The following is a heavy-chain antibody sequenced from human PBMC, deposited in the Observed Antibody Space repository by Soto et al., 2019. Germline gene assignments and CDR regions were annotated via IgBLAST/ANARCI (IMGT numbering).Heavy chain of an antibody. D-gene: IGHD1-20*01. J-gene: IGHJ4*02. CDR1: GFTFSGSW. CDR2: ISSDVSST. CDR3: ATAVTGTFTY. V-gene: IGHV3-74*03. Sequence: EVQLVESGGGLVQPGGSLRLSCAASGFTFSGSWMHWVRQAPGKGLVWVSRISSDVSSTTYADSVKGRFTISRDNAKNILYLQMNSLRAEDTAVYYCATAVTGTFTYWGQGTLATVSS.